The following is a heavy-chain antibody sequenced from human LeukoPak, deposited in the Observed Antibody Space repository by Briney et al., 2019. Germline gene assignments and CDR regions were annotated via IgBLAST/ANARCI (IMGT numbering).Heavy chain of an antibody. V-gene: IGHV4-34*01. CDR1: GGSFSGYY. Sequence: SETLSLTCAVYGGSFSGYYWSWIRQPPGKGLEWLGRIYTSGITNYNPSLSSRDTISLDTSKNQFSLKLTSVTAADTAVYYCARQRRAYFDSWGQGTLVTVSS. J-gene: IGHJ4*02. CDR3: ARQRRAYFDS. CDR2: IYTSGIT.